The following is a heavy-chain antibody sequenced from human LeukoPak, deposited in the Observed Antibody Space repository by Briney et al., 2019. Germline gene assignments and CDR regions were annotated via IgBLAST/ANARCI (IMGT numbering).Heavy chain of an antibody. V-gene: IGHV3-30*18. CDR3: AKEEGYGSPYFDY. CDR1: GVTFSNYG. D-gene: IGHD5-24*01. J-gene: IGHJ4*02. Sequence: GRSLRLSCAASGVTFSNYGMHWVRQAPGKGLEWVALISFDESSEYYADSVKGRFSISRDNSKNTLYLQMNNARVDDTAVYYCAKEEGYGSPYFDYWGQGTLVTVSS. CDR2: ISFDESSE.